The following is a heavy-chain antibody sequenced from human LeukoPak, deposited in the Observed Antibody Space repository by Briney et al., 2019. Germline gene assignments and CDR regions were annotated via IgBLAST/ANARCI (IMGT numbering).Heavy chain of an antibody. CDR3: ARIILGYYYGSGSYGYFDY. Sequence: GGSLRLSCAASGFTFSSYEMNWVRQAPGKGLEWVSYISSSGSTIYYADSVKGRFTISRDNAKNSLYLQMNSLRAEDTAVYYCARIILGYYYGSGSYGYFDYRGQGTLVTVSS. V-gene: IGHV3-48*03. CDR1: GFTFSSYE. J-gene: IGHJ4*02. D-gene: IGHD3-10*01. CDR2: ISSSGSTI.